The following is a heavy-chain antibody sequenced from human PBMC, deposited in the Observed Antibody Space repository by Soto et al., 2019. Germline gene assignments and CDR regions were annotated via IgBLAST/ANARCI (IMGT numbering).Heavy chain of an antibody. CDR1: GGTFSSYA. D-gene: IGHD1-26*01. CDR3: ARSGVVGATYYYYYGMDV. J-gene: IGHJ6*02. Sequence: QVQLVQSGAEVKKPGSSVKVSCKASGGTFSSYAISWVRQAPGQGLEWMGGIIPIFGTANYAQKFQGRVTITADESTSTAYMELSSLRSEDTAEYYCARSGVVGATYYYYYGMDVWGQGTTVTVSS. CDR2: IIPIFGTA. V-gene: IGHV1-69*01.